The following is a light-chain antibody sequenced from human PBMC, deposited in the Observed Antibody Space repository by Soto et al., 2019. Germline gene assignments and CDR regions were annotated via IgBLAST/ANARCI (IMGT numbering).Light chain of an antibody. J-gene: IGLJ1*01. CDR1: SSDVGGYNY. CDR3: SSYTSSSTALYV. CDR2: DVS. V-gene: IGLV2-14*03. Sequence: QSALTQPASVSGSPGQSITISCTGTSSDVGGYNYVSWYQQHPGKATKLMIYDVSNRPSGVSNRFSGSKSGNTASLTISGLQAEDEADYYCSSYTSSSTALYVFGTGTKVTVL.